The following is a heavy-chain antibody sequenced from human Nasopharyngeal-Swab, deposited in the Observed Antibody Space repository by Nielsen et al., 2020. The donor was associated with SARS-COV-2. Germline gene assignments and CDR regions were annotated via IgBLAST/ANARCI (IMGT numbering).Heavy chain of an antibody. J-gene: IGHJ4*02. CDR1: GFSLSTSGVG. Sequence: SGPTLVKPTQTLTLTCTFSGFSLSTSGVGVGWIRRPPGKALEWLALIYWDDDKRYSPSLKSRLTITKDTSKNQVVLTMTNMDPVDAATYYCAHRTSDYVSSGYYFDYWGQGTLVTVSS. CDR3: AHRTSDYVSSGYYFDY. CDR2: IYWDDDK. D-gene: IGHD3-22*01. V-gene: IGHV2-5*02.